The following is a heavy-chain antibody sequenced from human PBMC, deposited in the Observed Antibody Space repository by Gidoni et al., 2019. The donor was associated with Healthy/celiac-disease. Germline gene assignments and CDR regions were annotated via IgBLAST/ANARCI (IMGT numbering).Heavy chain of an antibody. CDR2: IYHSGST. Sequence: QVQLQESGPGLVTPSETLSLTCAVSGYSISSGYYWGWIRQPPGKGLEWIGSIYHSGSTYYNPSLKSRVTISVDTSKNQFSLKLSSVTAADTAVYYCARLRDYGDYVVGALFDYWGQGTLVTVSS. J-gene: IGHJ4*02. CDR1: GYSISSGYY. CDR3: ARLRDYGDYVVGALFDY. D-gene: IGHD4-17*01. V-gene: IGHV4-38-2*01.